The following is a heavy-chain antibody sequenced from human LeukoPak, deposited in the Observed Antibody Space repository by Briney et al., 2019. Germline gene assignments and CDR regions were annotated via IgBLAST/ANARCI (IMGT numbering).Heavy chain of an antibody. D-gene: IGHD3-16*01. V-gene: IGHV5-51*01. CDR2: IYPGDSDT. CDR3: ARQYHSYDYVWGADY. CDR1: GYSFTSYW. Sequence: GESLKISCKGSGYSFTSYWIGWVRQMPGKGLEWMGIIYPGDSDTRYSPSFQGQVTISADKSISTAYLQWSSLKASDTAMYYCARQYHSYDYVWGADYWGQGTLVTVSS. J-gene: IGHJ4*02.